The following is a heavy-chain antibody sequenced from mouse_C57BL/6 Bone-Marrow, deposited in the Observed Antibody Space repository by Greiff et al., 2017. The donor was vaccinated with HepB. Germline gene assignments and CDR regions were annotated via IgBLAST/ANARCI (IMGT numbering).Heavy chain of an antibody. CDR2: IYPGSGNT. Sequence: VQLQQSGAELVRPGASVKLSCKASGYTFTDYYINWVKQRPGQGLEWIARIYPGSGNTYYNEKFKGKATLTAEKSSSTAYRQLSSLTSEDSAVYFCARVGVWSYYAMDYWGQGASVTVSS. CDR3: ARVGVWSYYAMDY. D-gene: IGHD2-10*02. CDR1: GYTFTDYY. J-gene: IGHJ4*01. V-gene: IGHV1-76*01.